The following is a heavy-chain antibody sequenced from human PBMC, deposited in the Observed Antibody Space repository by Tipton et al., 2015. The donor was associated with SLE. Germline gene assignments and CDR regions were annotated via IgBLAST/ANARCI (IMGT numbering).Heavy chain of an antibody. CDR2: ISAYNGNT. CDR1: GYTFTSYG. D-gene: IGHD6-13*01. CDR3: ATFHGEKQQLVLKGPYGMDV. J-gene: IGHJ6*02. V-gene: IGHV1-18*01. Sequence: QLVQSGAEVKKPGASVKVSCKASGYTFTSYGISWVRQAPGQGLEWMGWISAYNGNTNYAQKLQGRVTMTTDTSTSTAYMELRSLRSDDTAVYYCATFHGEKQQLVLKGPYGMDVWGQGTTVTVSS.